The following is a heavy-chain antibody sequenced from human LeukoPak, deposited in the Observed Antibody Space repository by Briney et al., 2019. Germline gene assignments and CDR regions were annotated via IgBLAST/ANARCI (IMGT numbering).Heavy chain of an antibody. J-gene: IGHJ4*02. CDR2: IWYDGSNK. CDR3: ASKSSPTGGY. V-gene: IGHV3-33*08. Sequence: GGSLRLSCAASGFTFSNYAMHWVRQAPGKGLEWVSNIWYDGSNKFYADSVKGRFTISRDNSKNMLYLQMNSLRAEDTAVYYCASKSSPTGGYWGQGTLVTVSS. CDR1: GFTFSNYA. D-gene: IGHD2-2*01.